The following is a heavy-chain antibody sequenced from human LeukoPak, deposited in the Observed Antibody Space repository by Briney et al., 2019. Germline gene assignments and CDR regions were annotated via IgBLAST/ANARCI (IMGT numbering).Heavy chain of an antibody. D-gene: IGHD7-27*01. J-gene: IGHJ4*02. Sequence: GGSLRLSCAASGFTVSSNHMSWVRQAPGKGLEWVSVIYSGGTIYYADSVKGRFTISRDNSKNTVYLEMNSLRAEDTAVYYCARDGENHYYGYWGQGNLVSVST. CDR2: IYSGGTI. V-gene: IGHV3-66*01. CDR3: ARDGENHYYGY. CDR1: GFTVSSNH.